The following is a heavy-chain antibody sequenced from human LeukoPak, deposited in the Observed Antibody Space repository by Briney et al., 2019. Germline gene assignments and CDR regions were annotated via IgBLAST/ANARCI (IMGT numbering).Heavy chain of an antibody. CDR2: ISYTWST. D-gene: IGHD1-26*01. Sequence: SETLSLTCTVSGGSISSFYWSWIRLPPGKGLEWIGYISYTWSTNYHPSFKSRVTMSVDTSKNQFSLKLSSVTAADTAVYYCAREGGELRLYFDYWGQGTLVTVSS. J-gene: IGHJ4*02. CDR1: GGSISSFY. CDR3: AREGGELRLYFDY. V-gene: IGHV4-59*12.